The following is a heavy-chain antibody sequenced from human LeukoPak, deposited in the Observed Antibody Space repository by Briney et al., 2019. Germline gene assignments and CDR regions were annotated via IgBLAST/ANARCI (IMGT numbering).Heavy chain of an antibody. V-gene: IGHV4-34*01. D-gene: IGHD3-9*01. CDR2: INHSGST. Sequence: SETLSLTCAVYGGSFSGYYWSWIRQPPGKGLEWIGEINHSGSTNYNPSLKSRVTISVDTSKNQFSLKLSSVTAADTAAYYCARGPWGDILTGRTFDPWGQGTLVTVSS. CDR3: ARGPWGDILTGRTFDP. J-gene: IGHJ5*02. CDR1: GGSFSGYY.